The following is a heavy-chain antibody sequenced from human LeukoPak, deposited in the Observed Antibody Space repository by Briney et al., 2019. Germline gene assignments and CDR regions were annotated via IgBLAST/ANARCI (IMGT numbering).Heavy chain of an antibody. CDR2: IYYSGST. V-gene: IGHV4-59*01. J-gene: IGHJ3*02. CDR3: VRVKYYDSSGYYFVHAFDI. Sequence: SETLSLTCIVSGGSISSYYWSWIRQPPGKGLEWIGYIYYSGSTNHNPSLKSRVTISADTSKNQFYLKLSSVTAADTAVYYCVRVKYYDSSGYYFVHAFDIWGQATMVTVSS. CDR1: GGSISSYY. D-gene: IGHD3-22*01.